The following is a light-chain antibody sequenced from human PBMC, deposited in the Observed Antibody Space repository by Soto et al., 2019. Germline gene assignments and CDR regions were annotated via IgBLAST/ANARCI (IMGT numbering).Light chain of an antibody. CDR1: SSDIGGYNY. CDR2: EVS. CDR3: SSYTPTRSYV. Sequence: QSAPTQPASVSGSPGQSITISCTGTSSDIGGYNYVSWYQQHPGKAPKLMIYEVSNRPSGVSNRFSGSKSGNTASLTISGLQAEDEPDYYCSSYTPTRSYVFGTGTKLTVL. J-gene: IGLJ1*01. V-gene: IGLV2-14*01.